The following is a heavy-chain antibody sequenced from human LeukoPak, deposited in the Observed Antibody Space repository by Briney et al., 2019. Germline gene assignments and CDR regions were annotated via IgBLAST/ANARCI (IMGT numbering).Heavy chain of an antibody. D-gene: IGHD2-21*02. V-gene: IGHV1-2*02. CDR2: INPNTGGT. J-gene: IGHJ4*02. CDR1: GYSFTAYY. Sequence: ASVKVSCKASGYSFTAYYMHWVRQAPGQGLEWMGWINPNTGGTKYAQKFQGRVTITRDSSISTAYMEVSRLTSDDTAMYYCVRDSRGDYYLHYWGQGTLVTVSS. CDR3: VRDSRGDYYLHY.